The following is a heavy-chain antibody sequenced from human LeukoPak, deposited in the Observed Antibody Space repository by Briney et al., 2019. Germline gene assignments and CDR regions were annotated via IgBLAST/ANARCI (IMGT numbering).Heavy chain of an antibody. CDR1: GFNFNNYV. D-gene: IGHD5-12*01. J-gene: IGHJ4*02. CDR3: AREMATTETFGY. CDR2: ISYDGSNI. Sequence: GGSLRLSCAASGFNFNNYVMHWVRQAPGKGLEWVAVISYDGSNIYYADSVKGRFTISRDNSKNTLYLQMSSLRAEDTAVYYCAREMATTETFGYWGQGTLVTVSS. V-gene: IGHV3-30-3*01.